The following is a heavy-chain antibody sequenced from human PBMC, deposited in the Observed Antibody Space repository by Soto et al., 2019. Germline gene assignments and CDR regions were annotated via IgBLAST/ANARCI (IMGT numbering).Heavy chain of an antibody. Sequence: EVQLLESGGGLVQPGGSLRLSCAASGFTFSNYAMNWVRQAPGKGLEWVSTISSSSGSTHYADSVKGRFTISRDNSKNFLYLQMNSLRGDDTAVYYCAKVGSERYSGQHSDYWGQGTLVTISS. V-gene: IGHV3-23*01. J-gene: IGHJ4*02. D-gene: IGHD5-12*01. CDR1: GFTFSNYA. CDR2: ISSSSGST. CDR3: AKVGSERYSGQHSDY.